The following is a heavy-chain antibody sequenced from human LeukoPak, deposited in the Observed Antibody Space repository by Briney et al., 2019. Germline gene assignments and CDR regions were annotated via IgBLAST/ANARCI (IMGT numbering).Heavy chain of an antibody. CDR3: ARSYGDYSPLGH. Sequence: PSETLSLTCTVSGGSIGSYYWSWIRQPPGKGLEWIGYIYYSGSTNYNPSLKSRVTILVDTSKNQFSLNLRSVTAADTAVYYCARSYGDYSPLGHWGQETLVTVSS. V-gene: IGHV4-59*01. CDR1: GGSIGSYY. J-gene: IGHJ4*02. D-gene: IGHD4-17*01. CDR2: IYYSGST.